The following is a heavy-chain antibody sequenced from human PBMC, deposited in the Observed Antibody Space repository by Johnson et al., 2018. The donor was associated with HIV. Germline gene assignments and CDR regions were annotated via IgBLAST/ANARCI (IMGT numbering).Heavy chain of an antibody. J-gene: IGHJ3*02. CDR2: IYSGGST. CDR1: GFTVSSNY. Sequence: MQLVESGGGLVQPGGSLRLSCAASGFTVSSNYMSWVRQAPGKGLEWVSVIYSGGSTYYADSVKGRFTISRDNSKHTLYRQRGSLRAEDTAVYYCARECSSTSCYADAFDIWGQGTMVTVSS. V-gene: IGHV3-66*01. D-gene: IGHD2-2*01. CDR3: ARECSSTSCYADAFDI.